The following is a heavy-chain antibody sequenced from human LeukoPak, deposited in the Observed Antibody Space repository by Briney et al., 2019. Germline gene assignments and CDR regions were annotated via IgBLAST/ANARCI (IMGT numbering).Heavy chain of an antibody. J-gene: IGHJ4*02. CDR3: ARAITGTPGGVFDY. CDR1: GGSFSGYY. CDR2: INHSGST. V-gene: IGHV4-34*01. D-gene: IGHD1-7*01. Sequence: SETLSLTCAVYGGSFSGYYWSWIRQPPGKGLEWIGEINHSGSTNYNPSLKSRVTISVDTSKKQFSLKLSSVTAADTAVYYCARAITGTPGGVFDYWGQGTLVTVSS.